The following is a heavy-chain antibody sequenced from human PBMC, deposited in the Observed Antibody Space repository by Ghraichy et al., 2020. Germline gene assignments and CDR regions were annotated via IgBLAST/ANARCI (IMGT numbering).Heavy chain of an antibody. CDR1: GYTFTSYD. V-gene: IGHV1-8*01. D-gene: IGHD2-8*01. CDR3: ARGSVYCTNGVCYPSALDMDV. Sequence: ASVKVSCKASGYTFTSYDINWVRQATGQGLEWMGWMNPNSGNTGYAQKFQGRVTMTRNTSISTAYMELSSLRSEDTAVYYCARGSVYCTNGVCYPSALDMDVWGQGTTVTVSS. J-gene: IGHJ6*02. CDR2: MNPNSGNT.